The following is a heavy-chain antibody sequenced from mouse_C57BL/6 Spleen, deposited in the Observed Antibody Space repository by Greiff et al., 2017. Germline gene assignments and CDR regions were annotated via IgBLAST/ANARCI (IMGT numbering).Heavy chain of an antibody. J-gene: IGHJ1*03. CDR1: GFTFSDYY. D-gene: IGHD1-1*01. CDR2: ISNGGGST. CDR3: ARHLYCYCSSWGYFDV. V-gene: IGHV5-12*01. Sequence: EVQLVESGGGLVQPGGSLTISCAASGFTFSDYYMYWVRQTPEKRLEWVAYISNGGGSTYYPDTVKGRFTISRDNAKNTLYLQMSRLKSEYTAMYYFARHLYCYCSSWGYFDVWGTGTTVTVSS.